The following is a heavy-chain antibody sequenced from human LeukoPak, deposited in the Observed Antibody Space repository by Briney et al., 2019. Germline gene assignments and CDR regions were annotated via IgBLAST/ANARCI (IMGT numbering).Heavy chain of an antibody. D-gene: IGHD3-16*01. CDR1: GFTFSNYG. CDR2: IHFDGYTA. J-gene: IGHJ4*02. V-gene: IGHV3-30*02. CDR3: AKDVAYTFDY. Sequence: GGTLRLSCAASGFTFSNYGVHWVRQAPGSGLEWVAYIHFDGYTANYADSVKGRFTISRENSKNTLYLQMNSLRTEDTAVYYCAKDVAYTFDYWGQGTLVTVSS.